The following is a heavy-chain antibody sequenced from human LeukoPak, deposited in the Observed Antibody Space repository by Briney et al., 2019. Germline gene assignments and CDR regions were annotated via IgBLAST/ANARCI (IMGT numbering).Heavy chain of an antibody. CDR3: VRDLGPAWY. J-gene: IGHJ4*02. V-gene: IGHV3-7*01. Sequence: GGSLRLSCAASGFTFSNAWMSWVRQAPGKGLEWVANIKQDGSEKYYVDSVKGRFTISRDNAKNSLYLQMNSLRVEDTAVYYCVRDLGPAWYWGQGTLVTVSS. CDR2: IKQDGSEK. CDR1: GFTFSNAW.